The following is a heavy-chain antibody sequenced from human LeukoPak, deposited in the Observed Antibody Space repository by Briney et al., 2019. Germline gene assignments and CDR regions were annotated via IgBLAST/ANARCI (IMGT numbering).Heavy chain of an antibody. D-gene: IGHD1-26*01. J-gene: IGHJ4*02. Sequence: GEPLRLSCAASGFTFSSYSMNWVRQAPGKGLEWVSGINWNGGSTGYADSVKGRFTISRDNAKNSLYLQMNSLRAEDTALYHCARDQRGVGAIDYWGQGTLVTVSS. CDR1: GFTFSSYS. V-gene: IGHV3-20*01. CDR3: ARDQRGVGAIDY. CDR2: INWNGGST.